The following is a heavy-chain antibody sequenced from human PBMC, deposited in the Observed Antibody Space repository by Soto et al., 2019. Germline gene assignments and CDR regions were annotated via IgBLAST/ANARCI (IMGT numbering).Heavy chain of an antibody. J-gene: IGHJ3*02. D-gene: IGHD3-10*01. CDR2: IRSKANSYAT. CDR3: TRILGVAFDI. CDR1: GFTFSGSA. V-gene: IGHV3-73*02. Sequence: VQLVESGGGLVQPGGSLKLSCAASGFTFSGSAMHWVRQASGKGLEWVGRIRSKANSYATAYAASVKGRFTISRDDSKNTAYLQMNSLKTEDTAVYYCTRILGVAFDIWGQGTMVTVSS.